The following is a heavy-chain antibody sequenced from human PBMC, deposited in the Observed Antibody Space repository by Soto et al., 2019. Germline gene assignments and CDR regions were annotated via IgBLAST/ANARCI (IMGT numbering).Heavy chain of an antibody. J-gene: IGHJ6*03. CDR1: GGSISSYY. V-gene: IGHV4-59*08. D-gene: IGHD3-10*01. Sequence: PSETLSLTCTVSGGSISSYYWSWIRQPPGKGLEWIGYIYYSGSTNYNPSLKSRVTIPVDTSKNQFSLKLSSVTAADTAVYYCARHRSTMGSGRYYYYYMDVWGEGTTVTVSS. CDR2: IYYSGST. CDR3: ARHRSTMGSGRYYYYYMDV.